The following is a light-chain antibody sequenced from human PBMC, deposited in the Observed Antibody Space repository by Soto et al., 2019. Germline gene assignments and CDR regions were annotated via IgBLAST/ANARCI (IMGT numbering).Light chain of an antibody. CDR3: QQSYSSPPT. V-gene: IGKV1-39*01. Sequence: DLQMPQSPSSLSASVGDRVTITFRASQSISSYLNWYQQKPGKAPKLLIYDASSLESGVPSRFSGSGSGPDFTLTISSLQPEDFATYYCQQSYSSPPTFGQGTKVDIK. CDR2: DAS. CDR1: QSISSY. J-gene: IGKJ1*01.